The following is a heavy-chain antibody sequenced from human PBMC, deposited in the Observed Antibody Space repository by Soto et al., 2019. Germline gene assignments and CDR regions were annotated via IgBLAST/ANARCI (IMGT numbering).Heavy chain of an antibody. CDR1: GYTFTSYG. V-gene: IGHV1-69*13. J-gene: IGHJ5*02. D-gene: IGHD3-3*01. CDR3: ARHDFWSGPVNWFDP. Sequence: ASVKVSCKASGYTFTSYGISWVRQAPGQGLEWMGGIIPIFGTANYAQKFQGRVTITADESTSTAYMELSSLRSEDTAVYYCARHDFWSGPVNWFDPWGQGTLVTVSS. CDR2: IIPIFGTA.